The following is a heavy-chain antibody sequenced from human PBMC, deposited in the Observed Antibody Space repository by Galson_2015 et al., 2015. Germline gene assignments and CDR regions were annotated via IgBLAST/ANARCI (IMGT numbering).Heavy chain of an antibody. J-gene: IGHJ5*02. V-gene: IGHV4-30-4*01. D-gene: IGHD6-13*01. CDR1: GGSISSGGYY. CDR3: AREYSSSWYWFDP. Sequence: LSLTCTVSGGSISSGGYYWSWIRQPPGKGLEWIGYIYYSGSTYYNPSLKSRVTISVDTSKNQFSLKLSSVTAADTAVYYCAREYSSSWYWFDPWGQGTLVTVSS. CDR2: IYYSGST.